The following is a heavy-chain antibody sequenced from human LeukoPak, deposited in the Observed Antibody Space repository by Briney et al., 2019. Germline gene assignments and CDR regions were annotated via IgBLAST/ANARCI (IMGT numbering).Heavy chain of an antibody. D-gene: IGHD1-26*01. Sequence: GGSLRLSCAASGFTFSSYGMHWVRQAPGKGLEWVAFIRYDGSNKYYADSVKGRFTISRDNSKNTLYLQMNSLRAEDTAVYYCAKVGQATAGEIDYWGQGTLVTVSS. V-gene: IGHV3-30*02. CDR2: IRYDGSNK. CDR1: GFTFSSYG. J-gene: IGHJ4*02. CDR3: AKVGQATAGEIDY.